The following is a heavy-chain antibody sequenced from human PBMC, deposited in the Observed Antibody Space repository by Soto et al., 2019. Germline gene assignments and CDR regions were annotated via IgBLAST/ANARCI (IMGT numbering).Heavy chain of an antibody. V-gene: IGHV4-31*03. CDR1: GGSISSGNYY. D-gene: IGHD5-12*01. Sequence: QVQLQESGPGLVKPSQTLSLTCTVSGGSISSGNYYWSWIRQHPGKGLEWIGYIYYSGSTYYNPSGKSRVTIPGDTSKNPFTLKLSSVAAADTAVYSCARVRHVVGTGGNGFDNWCQGTMVLVSS. J-gene: IGHJ3*02. CDR2: IYYSGST. CDR3: ARVRHVVGTGGNGFDN.